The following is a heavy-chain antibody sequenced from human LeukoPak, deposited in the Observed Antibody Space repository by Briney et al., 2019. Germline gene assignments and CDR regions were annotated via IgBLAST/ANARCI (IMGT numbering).Heavy chain of an antibody. CDR2: INHSGST. D-gene: IGHD4-17*01. CDR1: GGSFSGYY. Sequence: SETLSLTCAVYGGSFSGYYWSWIRQPPGKGLEWIGEINHSGSTNYNPSLKSRVTISVDTSKNQFSLKLSSVTAADTAVYYCARNGGDGDYVDYWGQGALVTVSS. V-gene: IGHV4-34*01. CDR3: ARNGGDGDYVDY. J-gene: IGHJ4*02.